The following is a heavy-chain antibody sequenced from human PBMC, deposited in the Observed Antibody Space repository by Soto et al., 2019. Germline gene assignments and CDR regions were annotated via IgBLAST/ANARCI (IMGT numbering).Heavy chain of an antibody. CDR2: ISDYNGNT. CDR3: ARVRNWNWNWFDH. V-gene: IGHV1-18*04. Sequence: GASAKVSCKTSGYTFTSYGISWVRQAPGHGLGWMGWISDYNGNTNYAQKLQGRVTMTTDTSTSTAYMELRSLRSDDTAVYYCARVRNWNWNWFDHWGQGTRVTVSS. J-gene: IGHJ5*02. CDR1: GYTFTSYG. D-gene: IGHD1-7*01.